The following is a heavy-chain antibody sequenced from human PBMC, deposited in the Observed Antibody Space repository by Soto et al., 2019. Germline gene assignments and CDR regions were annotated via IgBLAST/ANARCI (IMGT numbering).Heavy chain of an antibody. CDR2: ISSSGSTI. CDR1: GFTFSDYY. J-gene: IGHJ4*02. CDR3: ASTTTVLLWFGELFL. Sequence: GGSLSLSCAASGFTFSDYYMSWIRQAPGKGLEWVSYISSSGSTIYYADSVKGRFTISRDNAKNSLYLQMNSLRAEDTAVYYCASTTTVLLWFGELFLWGQGTLVTVSS. V-gene: IGHV3-11*01. D-gene: IGHD3-10*01.